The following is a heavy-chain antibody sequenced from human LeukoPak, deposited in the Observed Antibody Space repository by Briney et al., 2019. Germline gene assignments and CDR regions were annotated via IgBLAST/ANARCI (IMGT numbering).Heavy chain of an antibody. Sequence: SETLSLTCAVYGGSFSGYYWSWIRQPPGRGLEWIGEINHSGSTNYNPSLKGRVTISVDTSKNQFSLKLSSVTAADTAVNYCAGGRYCSSTSCYGPIRRGANWFDPWGQGTLVTVSS. D-gene: IGHD2-2*01. V-gene: IGHV4-34*01. J-gene: IGHJ5*02. CDR3: AGGRYCSSTSCYGPIRRGANWFDP. CDR2: INHSGST. CDR1: GGSFSGYY.